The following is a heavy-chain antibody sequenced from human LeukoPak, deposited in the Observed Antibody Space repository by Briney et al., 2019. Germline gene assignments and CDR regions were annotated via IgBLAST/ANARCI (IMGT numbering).Heavy chain of an antibody. CDR3: AKDGSGEAFDI. D-gene: IGHD1-26*01. J-gene: IGHJ3*02. V-gene: IGHV3-21*01. CDR1: GFTFSSYS. CDR2: ISSSSSYI. Sequence: GGSLRLSCAASGFTFSSYSMNWVRQAPGKGLEWVSSISSSSSYIYYADSVKGRFTISRDNPKNTLYLQMNSLRAEDTAVYYCAKDGSGEAFDIWGQGTMVTVSS.